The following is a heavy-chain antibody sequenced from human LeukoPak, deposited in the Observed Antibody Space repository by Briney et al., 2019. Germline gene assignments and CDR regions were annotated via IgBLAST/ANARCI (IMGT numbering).Heavy chain of an antibody. Sequence: PGRSLRLSCAASGFTFSNYGMNWVRQAPGKGLEWLSYISYTGSNKYYADSVKGRFTISRDNAKNSLYLQMNSLRAEDTAVYFCARVFVGENFDYWGQGTLVTVSS. V-gene: IGHV3-48*04. J-gene: IGHJ4*02. CDR3: ARVFVGENFDY. CDR1: GFTFSNYG. D-gene: IGHD3-10*02. CDR2: ISYTGSNK.